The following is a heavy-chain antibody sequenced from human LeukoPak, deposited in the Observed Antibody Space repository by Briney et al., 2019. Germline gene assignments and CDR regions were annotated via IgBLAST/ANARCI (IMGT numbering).Heavy chain of an antibody. D-gene: IGHD3-16*01. CDR2: INHSGST. CDR3: ARGRNNPHMITFKYYYYMDV. CDR1: TATMYSANYY. Sequence: PSETLSLTCTVSTATMYSANYYWSWIRQPPGKGLEWIGEINHSGSTNYNPSLKSRVTISVDTSKNQFSLKLSSVTAADTAVYYCARGRNNPHMITFKYYYYMDVWGKGTTVTVSS. J-gene: IGHJ6*03. V-gene: IGHV4-34*01.